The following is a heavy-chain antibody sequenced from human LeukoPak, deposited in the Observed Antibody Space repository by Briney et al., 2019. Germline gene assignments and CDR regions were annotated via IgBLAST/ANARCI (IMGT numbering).Heavy chain of an antibody. D-gene: IGHD6-19*01. Sequence: ASVKVSCKASGYTSISYYMHWVRQAPGQGLEWMGIINPSGGSTSYAQKFQGRVTMTRDTSTSTVYMELSSVRSEDTAVYYCARRHSSGWWAFDYWGQGTLVTVSS. CDR2: INPSGGST. CDR3: ARRHSSGWWAFDY. V-gene: IGHV1-46*01. CDR1: GYTSISYY. J-gene: IGHJ4*02.